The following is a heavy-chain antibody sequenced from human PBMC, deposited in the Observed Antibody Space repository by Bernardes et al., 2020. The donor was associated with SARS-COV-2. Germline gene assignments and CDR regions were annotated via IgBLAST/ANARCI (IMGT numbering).Heavy chain of an antibody. Sequence: SNTLQVICAFYGGSFRGYQWTWMRKGPGKGLEWIGEIDHRGTTKYNPSLKSRLTISVNTSKNQVYLKVNSVTAADTAVYYCAREVNDVSMIVVVITGFSSWFDSWGQGTLVTVSS. CDR1: GGSFRGYQ. D-gene: IGHD3-22*01. J-gene: IGHJ5*01. V-gene: IGHV4-34*01. CDR3: AREVNDVSMIVVVITGFSSWFDS. CDR2: IDHRGTT.